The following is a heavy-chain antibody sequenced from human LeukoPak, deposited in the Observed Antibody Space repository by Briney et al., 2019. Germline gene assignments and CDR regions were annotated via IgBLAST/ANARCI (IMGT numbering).Heavy chain of an antibody. J-gene: IGHJ6*03. CDR3: AKDLTIFGEVIHMDV. Sequence: GRSLRLSCAASGFTFDDYAMHWVRHAPGKGLEWVSGISWNSGSIGYADSVKGRFTISRDNAKNSLYLQMNSLRAEDTAVYYCAKDLTIFGEVIHMDVWGKGTTVTVSS. D-gene: IGHD3-3*01. CDR2: ISWNSGSI. V-gene: IGHV3-9*01. CDR1: GFTFDDYA.